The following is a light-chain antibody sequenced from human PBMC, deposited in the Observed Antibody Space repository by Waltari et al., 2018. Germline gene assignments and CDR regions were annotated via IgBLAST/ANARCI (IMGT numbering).Light chain of an antibody. CDR2: LVS. CDR3: MQARQTPWT. CDR1: QSLLHGSGNTF. J-gene: IGKJ1*01. V-gene: IGKV2-28*01. Sequence: DIVMTQSPLSLSVTPGEPASISCRSSQSLLHGSGNTFLDWYLQKPGQSPQLLIYLVSNRASEVPDRFSGSGSGTDFTLKISRVAAEDVGVYFCMQARQTPWTFGQGTKVEIK.